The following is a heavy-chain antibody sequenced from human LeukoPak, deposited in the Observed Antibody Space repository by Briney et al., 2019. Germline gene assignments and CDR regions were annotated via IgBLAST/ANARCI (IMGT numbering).Heavy chain of an antibody. Sequence: SETLSLTCAVYGGSFSGYYWSWIRQPPGKGLEWIGEINHSGSTNYNPSLKSRVTISVDTSKNQFSLKLSSVTAADTAVYYCARSQPDYGDYSYWGQGTLVTVSS. D-gene: IGHD4-17*01. CDR1: GGSFSGYY. V-gene: IGHV4-34*01. J-gene: IGHJ4*02. CDR3: ARSQPDYGDYSY. CDR2: INHSGST.